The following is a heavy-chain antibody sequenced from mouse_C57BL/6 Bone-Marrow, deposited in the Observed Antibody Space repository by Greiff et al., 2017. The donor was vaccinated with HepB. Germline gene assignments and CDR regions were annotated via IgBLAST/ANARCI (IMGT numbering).Heavy chain of an antibody. CDR2: IYPGSGNT. V-gene: IGHV1-76*01. Sequence: QVQLKQSGAELVRPGASVKLSCKASGYTFTDYYINWVKQRPGQGLEWIARIYPGSGNTYYNEKFKGKATLTAEKSSSTAYMQLSSLTSEDSAVYFCARWKGLGYGSSHWYFDVWGTGTTVTVSS. D-gene: IGHD1-1*01. J-gene: IGHJ1*03. CDR1: GYTFTDYY. CDR3: ARWKGLGYGSSHWYFDV.